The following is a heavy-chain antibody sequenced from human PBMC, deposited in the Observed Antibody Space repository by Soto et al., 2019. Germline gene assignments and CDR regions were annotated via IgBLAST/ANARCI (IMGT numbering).Heavy chain of an antibody. D-gene: IGHD2-2*02. CDR3: AREGRGKKAGYNGLVSLGY. J-gene: IGHJ4*02. CDR1: GSRFSNYV. Sequence: QVQLVQSGAEVKTPGSSLKVSCTVSGSRFSNYVISWVRQAPGHGLEWLGRIIPIFNTTQYAQKFQGRVTITADKSTNTASLELSSLRSDDTAVYYCAREGRGKKAGYNGLVSLGYWGQGNLVNVSA. CDR2: IIPIFNTT. V-gene: IGHV1-69*06.